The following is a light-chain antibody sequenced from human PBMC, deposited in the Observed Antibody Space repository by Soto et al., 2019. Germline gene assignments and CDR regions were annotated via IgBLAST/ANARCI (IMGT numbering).Light chain of an antibody. J-gene: IGLJ2*01. CDR1: GSDVGGYNY. Sequence: QSVLTQPASVSASPGQSITISCTGTGSDVGGYNYVSWYQQEPGKAPKLMIYDVSNRPSGVSNRFSGSKSGNTASLTIFGLQAEDEADYYCSSYTSSSSVVFGGGTQLTVL. CDR2: DVS. V-gene: IGLV2-14*01. CDR3: SSYTSSSSVV.